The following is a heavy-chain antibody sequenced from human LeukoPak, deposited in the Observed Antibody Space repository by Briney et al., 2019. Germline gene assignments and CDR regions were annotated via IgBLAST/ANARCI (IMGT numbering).Heavy chain of an antibody. V-gene: IGHV3-30*18. CDR2: ISYDGRNK. J-gene: IGHJ4*02. D-gene: IGHD2-2*01. CDR3: AKGPLRGTAAAIDY. Sequence: VISYDGRNKHYPDSVKGRFTISRDISTDTLWLQMDSLRTEDMAVYYCAKGPLRGTAAAIDYWGQGTLVTVSS.